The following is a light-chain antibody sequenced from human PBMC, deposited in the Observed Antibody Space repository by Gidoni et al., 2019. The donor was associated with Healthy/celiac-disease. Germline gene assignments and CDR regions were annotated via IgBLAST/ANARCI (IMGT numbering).Light chain of an antibody. CDR2: DAS. CDR3: QQYDNRPLT. Sequence: DIQMTQPPLSLSASVGDRVPITCQASQDISNYLNWYQQKPGKAPKLLIYDASNLETGVPSRFSGSGSGTDFTFTISSLQPEDIATYYCQQYDNRPLTFGGGTKVEIK. J-gene: IGKJ4*01. V-gene: IGKV1-33*01. CDR1: QDISNY.